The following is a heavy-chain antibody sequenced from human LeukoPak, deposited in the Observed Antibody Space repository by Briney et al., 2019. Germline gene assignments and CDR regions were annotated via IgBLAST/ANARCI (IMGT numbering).Heavy chain of an antibody. CDR3: AREGSPSY. J-gene: IGHJ4*02. D-gene: IGHD3-10*01. V-gene: IGHV4-34*01. CDR2: INHSGST. CDR1: GGSFSGYY. Sequence: PSETLSLTCAVYGGSFSGYYWSWIRQPPGKGLEWIGEINHSGSTNYNPSLKSRVTISVDTSKNQFSLILSSVTAADTAVYYRAREGSPSYWGQGTLVTVSS.